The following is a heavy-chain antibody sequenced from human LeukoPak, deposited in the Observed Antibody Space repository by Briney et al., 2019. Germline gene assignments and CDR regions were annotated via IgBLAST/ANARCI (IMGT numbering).Heavy chain of an antibody. CDR2: IIPIFGTA. CDR3: ARNTMVRGVPFDY. V-gene: IGHV1-69*05. J-gene: IGHJ4*02. D-gene: IGHD3-10*01. Sequence: SVKVSCKASGGTFSSYAISWVRQAPGQGLEWMGGIIPIFGTANYAQKFQGRVTITTDESTSAAYMELRSLRYEDTAVYLCARNTMVRGVPFDYWGQGTLVTVSS. CDR1: GGTFSSYA.